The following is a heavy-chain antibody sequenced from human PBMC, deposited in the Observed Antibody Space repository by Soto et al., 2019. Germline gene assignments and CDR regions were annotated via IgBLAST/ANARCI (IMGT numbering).Heavy chain of an antibody. CDR1: GFSFSRYW. CDR3: AREGLDTAGFFDI. J-gene: IGHJ3*02. Sequence: WGSLRLSCVASGFSFSRYWMHWVRQAPGKGLEWVSRIKSDGTSTSYADSVKGRFTISRDNAKNTLYLQMDNLRAEDTAVYYCAREGLDTAGFFDIWGQGTMVTVSS. V-gene: IGHV3-74*01. CDR2: IKSDGTST. D-gene: IGHD6-13*01.